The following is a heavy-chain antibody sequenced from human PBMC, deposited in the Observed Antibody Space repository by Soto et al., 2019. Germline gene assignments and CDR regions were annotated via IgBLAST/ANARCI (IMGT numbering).Heavy chain of an antibody. D-gene: IGHD4-17*01. J-gene: IGHJ5*02. CDR2: INANGGTT. CDR1: GYSFTTSY. Sequence: ASVKVSCKASGYSFTTSYMHWVRQAPGQGLEWMGIINANGGTTNYAQKFQGRVTMTRDTSTSTVYMELSSLRSDDTAVYFCASGLYGDEIDPWGQGTLVTVSS. V-gene: IGHV1-46*03. CDR3: ASGLYGDEIDP.